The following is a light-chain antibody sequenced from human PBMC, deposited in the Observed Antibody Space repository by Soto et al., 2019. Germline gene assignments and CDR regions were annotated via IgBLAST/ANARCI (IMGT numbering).Light chain of an antibody. V-gene: IGKV1-17*03. CDR2: AS. J-gene: IGKJ1*01. CDR3: QQYENYWT. CDR1: QDIRDY. Sequence: DIQMTQFPSAMSASVGDRVTITCRASQDIRDYLAWFQHKPGNVPKRLIYASTLQSGVPSRFSGSGSGTEFSLTISNLQPDDSATYYCQQYENYWTFGQGTRVEIK.